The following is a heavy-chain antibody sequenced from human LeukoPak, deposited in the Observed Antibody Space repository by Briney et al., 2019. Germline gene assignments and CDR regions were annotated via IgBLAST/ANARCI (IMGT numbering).Heavy chain of an antibody. V-gene: IGHV3-30*02. CDR2: IQYDGSNE. J-gene: IGHJ3*02. Sequence: GGSLRLSCAASRFTFSSYGMHWVRQAPGKGLEWVAYIQYDGSNEQYADSVKGRFSISRDSSKNTLYLQMNSLRAEDTAVYYCAKGVYYGSGSYCTHLGLGLFDIWGQGTMVTVSS. CDR1: RFTFSSYG. D-gene: IGHD3-10*01. CDR3: AKGVYYGSGSYCTHLGLGLFDI.